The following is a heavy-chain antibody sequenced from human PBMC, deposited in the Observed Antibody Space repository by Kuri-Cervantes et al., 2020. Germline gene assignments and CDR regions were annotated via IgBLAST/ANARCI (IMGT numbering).Heavy chain of an antibody. CDR2: IYWHYDK. CDR3: AHRPSPSYDFWSGYYQEGGWFDP. V-gene: IGHV2-5*01. Sequence: FXGXXXXXSGEGVGWTRQPHTKALEWLALIYWHYDKRYSPSLQSRLTITKYTYKNQVVLTMTNMDPVDTATYYCAHRPSPSYDFWSGYYQEGGWFDPWGQGTPVTVSS. D-gene: IGHD3-3*01. J-gene: IGHJ5*02. CDR1: GXXXXXSGEG.